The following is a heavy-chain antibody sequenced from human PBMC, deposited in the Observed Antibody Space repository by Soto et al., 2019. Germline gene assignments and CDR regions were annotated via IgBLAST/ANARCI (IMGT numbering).Heavy chain of an antibody. CDR1: GGSISSYY. Sequence: PSETLSLTCTVSGGSISSYYWSWIRQPPGKGLEWIGYIYYSGSTNYNPSLKSRVTISVDTSKNQFSLKLSSVTAADTAVYYCARGKLWFDYWGQGTLVTVS. V-gene: IGHV4-59*01. J-gene: IGHJ4*02. CDR3: ARGKLWFDY. D-gene: IGHD5-18*01. CDR2: IYYSGST.